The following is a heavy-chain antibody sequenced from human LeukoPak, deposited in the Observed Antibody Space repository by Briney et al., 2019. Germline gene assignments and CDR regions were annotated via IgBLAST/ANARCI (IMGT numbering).Heavy chain of an antibody. CDR2: ISSSSSTI. CDR1: GFTFSSYS. J-gene: IGHJ4*02. CDR3: ATDYYDSSGSYTVDH. D-gene: IGHD3-22*01. V-gene: IGHV3-48*01. Sequence: GGSLRLSCAASGFTFSSYSMNWVRQAPGKGLEWVSYISSSSSTIYYADSVKGRFTISRDNTKNSLYLQMNSLRAEDTAVYYCATDYYDSSGSYTVDHWGQGALVTVSS.